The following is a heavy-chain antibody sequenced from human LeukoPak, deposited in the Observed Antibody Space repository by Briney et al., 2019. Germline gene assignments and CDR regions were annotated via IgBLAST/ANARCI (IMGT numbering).Heavy chain of an antibody. CDR2: ISAYNGNT. J-gene: IGHJ3*02. CDR1: GYTFTSYG. V-gene: IGHV1-18*01. CDR3: ASLGSSWYDDAFDI. Sequence: ASVKVSCKASGYTFTSYGISWVRQAPGQGLEWMGWISAYNGNTNYAQKFQGRVTMTRDTSISTAYMELSRLRSDDTAVYYCASLGSSWYDDAFDIWGQGTMVTVSS. D-gene: IGHD6-13*01.